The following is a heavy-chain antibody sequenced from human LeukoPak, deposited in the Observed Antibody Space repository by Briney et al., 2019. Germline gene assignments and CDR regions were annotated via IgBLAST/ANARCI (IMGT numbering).Heavy chain of an antibody. CDR1: GFTFSSYS. CDR3: AARGYDYGGFDY. CDR2: ISSSSSYI. V-gene: IGHV3-21*01. Sequence: PGGSLRLSCAASGFTFSSYSMNWVRQAPGKGLEWVSSISSSSSYIYYADSVKGRFTVSRDNSKNTLYLQMNSLRGEDTAVYYCAARGYDYGGFDYWGQGTLVTVSS. J-gene: IGHJ4*02. D-gene: IGHD5-12*01.